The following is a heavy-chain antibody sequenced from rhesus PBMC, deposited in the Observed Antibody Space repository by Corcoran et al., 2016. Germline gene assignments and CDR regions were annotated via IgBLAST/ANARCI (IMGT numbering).Heavy chain of an antibody. V-gene: IGHV4-73*01. D-gene: IGHD4-23*01. J-gene: IGHJ5-1*01. CDR1: GGSLSGSYS. CDR2: VDGKTQPP. Sequence: QVKLLQWGEGLVKPSETLSLSCVVSGGSLSGSYSWTCVRQGPGKGLEWIGCVDGKTQPPTYNPSLKPGDTICKDTTKSQVYLRLRSVTAADTAVYYCARDEYGDYGVGRRFDIWGPGVLVTVSS. CDR3: ARDEYGDYGVGRRFDI.